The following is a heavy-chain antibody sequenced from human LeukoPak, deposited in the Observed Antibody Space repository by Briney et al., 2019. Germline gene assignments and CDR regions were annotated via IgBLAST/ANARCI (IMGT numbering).Heavy chain of an antibody. CDR1: GFTFSTYN. Sequence: GGSLRLSYAASGFTFSTYNMNWVRQAPGKGLEWVSSITSGGTYTYYADSVKGRFTTSRDNAKNSLSLQLSSLRAEDTAVYYCARGHYDILTASYKWTPDYWGQGILVTVSS. CDR2: ITSGGTYT. V-gene: IGHV3-21*06. D-gene: IGHD3-9*01. CDR3: ARGHYDILTASYKWTPDY. J-gene: IGHJ4*02.